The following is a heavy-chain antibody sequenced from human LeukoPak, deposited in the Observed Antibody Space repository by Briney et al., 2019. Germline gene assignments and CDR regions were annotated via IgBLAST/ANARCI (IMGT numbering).Heavy chain of an antibody. Sequence: GGSLRLSCAASGFTFSTYWMTWVRQAPGKGLEWVSAISGSGRSIYYADSVKGRFTISRDNSKNTLYLQMNSLRAEDTAVYYCAKERSGSFDYWGQGTLVTVSS. V-gene: IGHV3-23*01. J-gene: IGHJ4*02. D-gene: IGHD1-26*01. CDR2: ISGSGRSI. CDR1: GFTFSTYW. CDR3: AKERSGSFDY.